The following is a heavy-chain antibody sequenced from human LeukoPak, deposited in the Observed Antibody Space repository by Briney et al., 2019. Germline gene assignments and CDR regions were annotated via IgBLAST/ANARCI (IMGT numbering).Heavy chain of an antibody. J-gene: IGHJ4*02. CDR2: ISGSGGST. CDR3: AILSPRIVASGDVGY. V-gene: IGHV3-23*01. CDR1: GFTFSSYA. D-gene: IGHD3-10*01. Sequence: GGSLRLSCAASGFTFSSYAMNWVRQAPGKGLEWVSVISGSGGSTYYADSVKGRFTISRDNSKNTLFLQMNSLRAEDTAVYYCAILSPRIVASGDVGYWGQGTLVTVSS.